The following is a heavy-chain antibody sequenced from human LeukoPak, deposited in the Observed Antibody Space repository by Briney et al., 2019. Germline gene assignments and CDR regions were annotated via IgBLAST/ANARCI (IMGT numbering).Heavy chain of an antibody. CDR1: ACTFSSYA. D-gene: IGHD2-15*01. CDR2: IIPIFGTA. Sequence: SVKVSCKASACTFSSYAISWVRQAPGQGLEWMGGIIPIFGTANYAQKFQGRVTITADESTSTAYMELSSLRSEDTAVYYCARSPRQRSGHDYWGQGTLVTVSS. V-gene: IGHV1-69*13. CDR3: ARSPRQRSGHDY. J-gene: IGHJ4*02.